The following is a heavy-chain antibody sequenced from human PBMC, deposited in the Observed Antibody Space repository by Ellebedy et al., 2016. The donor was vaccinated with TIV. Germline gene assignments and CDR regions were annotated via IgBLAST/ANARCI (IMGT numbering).Heavy chain of an antibody. D-gene: IGHD6-19*01. J-gene: IGHJ4*02. CDR2: INRGGSRA. Sequence: GESLKISCAASGFTFSNYWIHWVRQAPGKGLVWPSRINRGGSRANYADSVKGRFSISRDNSKNTLYVQMNSLRAEDKAVYYCARGGRDQWLIDYWGQGTLVTVSS. CDR3: ARGGRDQWLIDY. CDR1: GFTFSNYW. V-gene: IGHV3-74*01.